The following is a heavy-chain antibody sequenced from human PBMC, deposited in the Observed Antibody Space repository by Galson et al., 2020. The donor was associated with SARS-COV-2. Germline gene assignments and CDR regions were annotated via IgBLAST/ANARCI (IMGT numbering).Heavy chain of an antibody. CDR3: ARETCSGGSGYGREDAFDI. CDR2: INPNSGGT. V-gene: IGHV1-2*02. CDR1: GYTFTGYY. J-gene: IGHJ3*02. Sequence: ASVKVSCKASGYTFTGYYMHWVRQAPGQGLEWMGWINPNSGGTNYAQKFQGRVTMTRDTSISTAYMELSRLRSDDTAVYYCARETCSGGSGYGREDAFDIWGQGTMVTVSS. D-gene: IGHD2-15*01.